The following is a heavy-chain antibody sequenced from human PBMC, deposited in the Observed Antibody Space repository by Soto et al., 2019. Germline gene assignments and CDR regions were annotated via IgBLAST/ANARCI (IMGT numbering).Heavy chain of an antibody. D-gene: IGHD3-9*01. CDR2: ISAYNGNT. J-gene: IGHJ4*02. CDR1: GYTYTSYG. Sequence: APVKLYCKASGYTYTSYGSSWVRMAPGQGLEWMGWISAYNGNTNYAQNLQGRVTMTTDTSTSTAYMELRSLRSDDTAVYYCARNWGDILTGFRGTFDYWGQGTLVTVSS. CDR3: ARNWGDILTGFRGTFDY. V-gene: IGHV1-18*01.